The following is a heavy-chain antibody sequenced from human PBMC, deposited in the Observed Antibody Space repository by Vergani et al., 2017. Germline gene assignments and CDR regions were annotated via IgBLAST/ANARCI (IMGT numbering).Heavy chain of an antibody. CDR3: AKGGATMIVVVMVFDY. CDR1: GFTFSSYA. J-gene: IGHJ4*02. D-gene: IGHD3-22*01. V-gene: IGHV3-23*01. CDR2: ISGSGGST. Sequence: EVQLLESGGGLVQPGGSLRLSCAASGFTFSSYAMSWVRQAPGKGLEWVSAISGSGGSTYYADSVKGRFTISRDNSKNTLYLQMNSLRAEDTAVYYCAKGGATMIVVVMVFDYWGQGTLVTVSS.